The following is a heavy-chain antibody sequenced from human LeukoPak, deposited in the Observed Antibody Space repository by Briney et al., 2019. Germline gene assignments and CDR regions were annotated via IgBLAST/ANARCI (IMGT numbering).Heavy chain of an antibody. CDR1: GYTFTSYD. V-gene: IGHV1-8*01. CDR2: VNPNSGNT. J-gene: IGHJ4*02. Sequence: ASVKVSCKTSGYTFTSYDLNWVRQATGQGLEWMGWVNPNSGNTGYAQKFQGRVTMTRNTSISTAYMELSSLRSEDTAVYYCARVGITMVRGVISPPHYWGQGTLVTVSS. CDR3: ARVGITMVRGVISPPHY. D-gene: IGHD3-10*01.